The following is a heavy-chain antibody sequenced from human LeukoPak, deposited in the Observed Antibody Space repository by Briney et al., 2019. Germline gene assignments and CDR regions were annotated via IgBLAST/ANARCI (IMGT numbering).Heavy chain of an antibody. CDR1: GYTFTSYG. J-gene: IGHJ3*02. Sequence: SVKVSCKASGYTFTSYGISWVRQAPGQGLEWMGGIIPIFGTANYAQKFQGRVTITADGSTSTAYMELSSLRSEDTAVYYCASLPRYSSGWSRGVFDIWGQGTMVTVSS. V-gene: IGHV1-69*13. CDR3: ASLPRYSSGWSRGVFDI. D-gene: IGHD6-19*01. CDR2: IIPIFGTA.